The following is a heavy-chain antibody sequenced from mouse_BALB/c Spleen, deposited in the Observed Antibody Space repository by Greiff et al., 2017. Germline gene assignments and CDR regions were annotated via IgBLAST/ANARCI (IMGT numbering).Heavy chain of an antibody. V-gene: IGHV14-4*02. CDR1: GFNIKDYY. Sequence: LVESGAELVRSGASVKLSCTASGFNIKDYYMHWVKQRPEQGLEWIGWIDPENGDTEYAPKFQGKATMTADTSSNTAYLQLSSLTSEDTAVYYCNYYGSSWYFDVWGAGTTVTVSS. CDR2: IDPENGDT. D-gene: IGHD1-1*01. J-gene: IGHJ1*01. CDR3: NYYGSSWYFDV.